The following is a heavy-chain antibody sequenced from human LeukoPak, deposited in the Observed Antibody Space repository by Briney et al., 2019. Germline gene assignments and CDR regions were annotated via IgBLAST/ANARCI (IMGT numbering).Heavy chain of an antibody. CDR3: AKFIAAPFYFDY. V-gene: IGHV3-21*01. J-gene: IGHJ4*02. CDR2: ISRNSGYI. CDR1: GFTFSSYS. Sequence: PGGSLRLSCAASGFTFSSYSMTWVRQSPGKGLEWVSSISRNSGYIYYTDSMKGRLTISRDNANNSLYLQMNSLRAEDTAVYYCAKFIAAPFYFDYWGQGTLVTVSS. D-gene: IGHD6-13*01.